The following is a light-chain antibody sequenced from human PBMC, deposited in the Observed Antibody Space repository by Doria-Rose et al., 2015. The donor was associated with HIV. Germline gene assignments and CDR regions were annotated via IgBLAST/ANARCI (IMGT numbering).Light chain of an antibody. Sequence: DIVMTQSPGTLSLSPGERATLPCRASQSFSSTYLAWYQQKPGQAPSLLIYDGSTRATGIPDRFSASGSGTDFTLTINRLEPEDFALYYCHQYGTSRTFGQGTKVEI. CDR3: HQYGTSRT. CDR1: QSFSSTY. CDR2: DGS. J-gene: IGKJ1*01. V-gene: IGKV3-20*01.